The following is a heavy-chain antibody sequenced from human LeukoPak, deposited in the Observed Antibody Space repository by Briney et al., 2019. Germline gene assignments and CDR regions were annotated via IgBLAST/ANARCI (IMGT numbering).Heavy chain of an antibody. J-gene: IGHJ4*02. V-gene: IGHV3-74*01. D-gene: IGHD4-23*01. Sequence: PGGSLRLSCAGSGITFSSYWMHWVRQAPGKGLVWVSRINSDGRSTNYADSVKGRFTISRDNAKNTLYLQMNSLRAEDTAVYYCARSAYPGNSVIADWGRGTLVTVSS. CDR1: GITFSSYW. CDR2: INSDGRST. CDR3: ARSAYPGNSVIAD.